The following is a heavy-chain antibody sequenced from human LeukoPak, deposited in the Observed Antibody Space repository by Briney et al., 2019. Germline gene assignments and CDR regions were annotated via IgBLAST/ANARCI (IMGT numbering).Heavy chain of an antibody. J-gene: IGHJ4*02. D-gene: IGHD1-26*01. V-gene: IGHV3-74*01. CDR2: IKTDESST. Sequence: GGSLRLSCAASGFAFSNYWMHWVRHAPGKGLVWVSRIKTDESSTSYADSVKGRFTISRDNAKNTLYLQLNSLRVEDTAIYYCTRDLLVGATPGDYWGQGTLVTVSS. CDR1: GFAFSNYW. CDR3: TRDLLVGATPGDY.